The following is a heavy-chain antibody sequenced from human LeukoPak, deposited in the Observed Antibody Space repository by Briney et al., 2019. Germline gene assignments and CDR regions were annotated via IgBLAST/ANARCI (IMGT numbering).Heavy chain of an antibody. CDR3: ARGDGSGSSDAFDI. V-gene: IGHV3-30*03. D-gene: IGHD3-10*01. CDR1: GFMFSSYA. CDR2: MSFDGSYH. Sequence: GGSLRLSCAVSGFMFSSYAMHWLRQAPGKGLEWVAVMSFDGSYHYYSDSVKGRFTISRDNAKNSLYLQMNSLRAEDTALYYCARGDGSGSSDAFDIWGQGTMVTVSS. J-gene: IGHJ3*02.